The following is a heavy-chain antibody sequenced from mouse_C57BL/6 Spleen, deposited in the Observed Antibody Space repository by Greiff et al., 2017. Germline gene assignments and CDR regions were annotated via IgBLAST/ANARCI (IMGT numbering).Heavy chain of an antibody. J-gene: IGHJ2*01. CDR1: GYTFTSYG. Sequence: QVQLQQSGAELVRPGASVKLSCKASGYTFTSYGMRWVKQRPGQGLEWIGEIYPRSGDTYYNEKFKGKDTLTADKSSSTAYMELRSLTSEDSAVYFCASGYSNYRYCFDYWGQGTTVTVSS. V-gene: IGHV1-81*01. CDR3: ASGYSNYRYCFDY. CDR2: IYPRSGDT. D-gene: IGHD2-5*01.